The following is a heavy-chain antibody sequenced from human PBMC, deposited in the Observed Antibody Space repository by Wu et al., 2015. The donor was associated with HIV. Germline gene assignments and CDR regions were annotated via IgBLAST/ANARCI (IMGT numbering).Heavy chain of an antibody. D-gene: IGHD2-8*02. CDR1: GYEFLNCP. V-gene: IGHV1-2*07. CDR3: TRGKYCTESDYYNWDFEH. CDR2: LKPRGGAV. Sequence: QVRLSQSGGQMKKPGESMRLSCRASGYEFLNCPINWIRLTPGRRPEWMGWLKPRGGAVNYARKFQGRVTMTRDVYSDTAFLELRSLTSDDTAVYFCTRGKYCTESDYYNWDFEHWGRGAPVTVSS. J-gene: IGHJ1*01.